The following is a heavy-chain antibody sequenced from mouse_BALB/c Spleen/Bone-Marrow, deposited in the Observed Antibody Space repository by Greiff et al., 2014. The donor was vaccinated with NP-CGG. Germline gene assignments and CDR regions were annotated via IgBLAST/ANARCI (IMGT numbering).Heavy chain of an antibody. V-gene: IGHV1-54*01. CDR2: INPGSGGT. Sequence: VQLQQSGAELVGPGTSVKVSCKASGYAFTNYLIAWVKQRPGQGLEWIGVINPGSGGTNYNEKFKGKATLTADKSSSTAYMQLSSLTSDDSAVYFCARRDYSFAYWGQGTLVTVSA. CDR1: GYAFTNYL. D-gene: IGHD2-13*01. CDR3: ARRDYSFAY. J-gene: IGHJ3*01.